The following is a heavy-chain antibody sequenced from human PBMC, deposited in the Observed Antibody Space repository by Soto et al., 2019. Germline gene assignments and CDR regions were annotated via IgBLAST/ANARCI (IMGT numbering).Heavy chain of an antibody. V-gene: IGHV1-46*01. CDR3: ARQSERWLQIQPFYY. Sequence: GASVKVSCKASGYTFTIYYMHWVRQAPGQGLEWMGIINPSGGSTSYAQKFQGRVTMTRDTSTSTVYMELSSLRSEDTAAYYCARQSERWLQIQPFYYWGQGTLVTVSS. J-gene: IGHJ4*02. CDR1: GYTFTIYY. D-gene: IGHD5-12*01. CDR2: INPSGGST.